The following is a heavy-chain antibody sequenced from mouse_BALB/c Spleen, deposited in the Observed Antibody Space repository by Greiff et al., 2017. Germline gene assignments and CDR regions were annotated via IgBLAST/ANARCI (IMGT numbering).Heavy chain of an antibody. CDR2: IDPETGGT. CDR3: TRINWAWFAY. CDR1: GYTFTDYE. D-gene: IGHD4-1*01. Sequence: QVQLKQSGAELVRPGASVTLSCKASGYTFTDYEMHWVKQTPVHGLEWIGAIDPETGGTAYNQKFKGKATLTADKSSSTAYMELRSLTSEDSAVYYCTRINWAWFAYWGQGTLVTVSA. J-gene: IGHJ3*01. V-gene: IGHV1-15*01.